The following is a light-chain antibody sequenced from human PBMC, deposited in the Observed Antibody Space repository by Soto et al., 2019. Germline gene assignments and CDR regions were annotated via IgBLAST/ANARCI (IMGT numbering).Light chain of an antibody. CDR3: QQSNSYPWT. V-gene: IGKV1-5*03. J-gene: IGKJ1*01. CDR1: QSISPY. Sequence: DIQMTQSTSTLSASAGDRVTITCRASQSISPYLAWFQQKPGKDPKLLIYMASSLQSGVPSRFSGSGSGTEFTLTISSLQPDDFATYYCQQSNSYPWTFGQGTQVDIK. CDR2: MAS.